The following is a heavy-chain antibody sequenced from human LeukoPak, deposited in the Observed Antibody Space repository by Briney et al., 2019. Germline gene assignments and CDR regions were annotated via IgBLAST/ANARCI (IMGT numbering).Heavy chain of an antibody. CDR2: MNPNSGNT. Sequence: GASVKVSCKASGYTFSSYGVSWVRQAPGQGLEWMGWMNPNSGNTGYAQKFQGRVTMTRNTSISTAYMELSSLRSEDTAVYYCASVVVVPALADDAFDIWGQGTMVTVSS. D-gene: IGHD2-2*01. J-gene: IGHJ3*02. V-gene: IGHV1-8*02. CDR1: GYTFSSYG. CDR3: ASVVVVPALADDAFDI.